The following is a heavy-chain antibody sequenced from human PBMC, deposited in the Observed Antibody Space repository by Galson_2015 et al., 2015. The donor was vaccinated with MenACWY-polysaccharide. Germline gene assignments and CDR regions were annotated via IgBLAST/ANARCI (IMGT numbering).Heavy chain of an antibody. Sequence: SLRLSCAASGFTFDDYAMHWVRQAPGKGLEWVSGISWNSDVIGYADSVKGRFTISRDSAKNSLCLQMNSLRPEDTALYYCAKGYSYSKSPVDHWGQGTLVTVSS. CDR2: ISWNSDVI. CDR3: AKGYSYSKSPVDH. V-gene: IGHV3-9*01. CDR1: GFTFDDYA. J-gene: IGHJ4*02. D-gene: IGHD2-15*01.